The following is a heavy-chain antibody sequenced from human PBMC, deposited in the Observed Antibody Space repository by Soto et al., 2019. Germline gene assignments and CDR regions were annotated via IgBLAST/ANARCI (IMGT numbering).Heavy chain of an antibody. CDR3: VKGGWLDE. D-gene: IGHD5-12*01. V-gene: IGHV3-23*01. J-gene: IGHJ4*02. CDR1: GFPFSTYD. CDR2: ISGSDQST. Sequence: EVQLLESGGGLVQPGGSLRLSYAASGFPFSTYDMSWVRQAPGKGLEWVSVISGSDQSTYYADSLNGRFTISRDNSKNTLYLQMDSLRVEDTAVYHCVKGGWLDEWGQGTLVTVSS.